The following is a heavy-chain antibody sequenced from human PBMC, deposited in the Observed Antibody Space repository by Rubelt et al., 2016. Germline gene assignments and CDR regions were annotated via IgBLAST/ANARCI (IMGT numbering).Heavy chain of an antibody. CDR3: ARVEYYYDSSGYSLSVGAVGY. D-gene: IGHD3-22*01. J-gene: IGHJ4*02. Sequence: YYADSVKGRFTISRDNAKNSLYLQMNSLRAEDTAVYYCARVEYYYDSSGYSLSVGAVGYWGQGTLVTVSS. V-gene: IGHV3-48*01.